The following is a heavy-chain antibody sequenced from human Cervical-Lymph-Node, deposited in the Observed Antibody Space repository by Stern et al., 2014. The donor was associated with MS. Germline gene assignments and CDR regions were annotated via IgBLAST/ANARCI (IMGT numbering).Heavy chain of an antibody. Sequence: VQLVQSGAEVKRPGSSVKVSCKASGGTFSSYAISWVRHAPGQGLEWMGGFIPVFGTRNYAQKFQDRVTISADESTSTAYMELSSVRSDDTAIYYCARDQAKLVSDGMDVWGQGTTVTVSS. CDR2: FIPVFGTR. D-gene: IGHD2/OR15-2a*01. V-gene: IGHV1-69*01. CDR1: GGTFSSYA. J-gene: IGHJ6*02. CDR3: ARDQAKLVSDGMDV.